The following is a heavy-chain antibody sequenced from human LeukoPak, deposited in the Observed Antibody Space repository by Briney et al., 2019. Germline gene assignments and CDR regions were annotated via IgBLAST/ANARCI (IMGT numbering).Heavy chain of an antibody. CDR3: ARGGSSRYYFDY. D-gene: IGHD6-13*01. Sequence: PGGSLRLSCTASGFTVSSNYMSWVRQAPGKGLEWVSTIYTGGSTYYADSVKGRFTISRDDSKNTLYLQMNSLRAEDTAVYYCARGGSSRYYFDYWGQGTLVTVSS. CDR2: IYTGGST. J-gene: IGHJ4*02. CDR1: GFTVSSNY. V-gene: IGHV3-53*01.